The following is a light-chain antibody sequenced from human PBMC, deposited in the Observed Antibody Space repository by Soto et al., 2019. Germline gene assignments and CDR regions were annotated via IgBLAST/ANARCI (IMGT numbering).Light chain of an antibody. J-gene: IGKJ5*01. CDR2: EAS. CDR1: QSISSY. V-gene: IGKV1-39*02. CDR3: QQYVNSPIT. Sequence: LSASVGDRFTITCRASQSISSYLNWYQQKPGKAPKLLIYEASILQSGVPSRFSGSRSGTDFTLTISSLEPEDFAVYYCQQYVNSPITFGPGTRLEIK.